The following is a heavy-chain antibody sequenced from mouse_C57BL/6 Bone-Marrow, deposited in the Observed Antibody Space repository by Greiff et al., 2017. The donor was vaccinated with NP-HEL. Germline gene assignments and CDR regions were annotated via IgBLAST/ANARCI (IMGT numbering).Heavy chain of an antibody. D-gene: IGHD2-5*01. CDR1: EYDFPSHD. Sequence: EVQVEESGGGLVQPGASLKLSCESTEYDFPSHDMSWVRKTPEKRLELVAAINSNGGSTYYPDTMERRFIISRDNTKKTLYLQMSSLRSEDTALYYCASPYYSKKDYWGQGTTLTVSS. CDR3: ASPYYSKKDY. CDR2: INSNGGST. V-gene: IGHV5-2*01. J-gene: IGHJ2*01.